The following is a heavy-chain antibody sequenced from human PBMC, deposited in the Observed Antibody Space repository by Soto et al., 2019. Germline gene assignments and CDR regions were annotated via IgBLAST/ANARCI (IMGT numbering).Heavy chain of an antibody. V-gene: IGHV4-59*01. CDR1: GGSISSYY. CDR3: AGGDYSGYDYPFGY. D-gene: IGHD5-12*01. Sequence: QVQLQESGPGLVKPSETLSLTCTVSGGSISSYYWSWIRQPPGKGLEWIGYIYYSGSTNYNPSLKSRVTISVDTSTNHFSPKLSSVTAADTAVYYCAGGDYSGYDYPFGYWVHGTLVTVSS. J-gene: IGHJ4*01. CDR2: IYYSGST.